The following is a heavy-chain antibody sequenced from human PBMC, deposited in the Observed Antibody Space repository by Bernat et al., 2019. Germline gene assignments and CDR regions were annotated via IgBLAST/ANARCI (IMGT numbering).Heavy chain of an antibody. D-gene: IGHD4-17*01. CDR3: AGSVTTPGGFDV. J-gene: IGHJ3*01. Sequence: EVQLEESGGGLVQPGGSLRLSCAVSGITVTSYYMSWVRQAPGKGLEWVPVVSNGGHTYYTDSVKGRFTVFRHNSNNTLSLQMGSLGLEDTAVYYCAGSVTTPGGFDVWGQGAMVTVSS. CDR1: GITVTSYY. CDR2: VSNGGHT. V-gene: IGHV3-53*04.